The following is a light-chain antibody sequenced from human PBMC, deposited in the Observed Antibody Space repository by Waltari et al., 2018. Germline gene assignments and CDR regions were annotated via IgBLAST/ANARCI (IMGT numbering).Light chain of an antibody. V-gene: IGKV3-20*01. CDR2: GAY. CDR1: QSLTNKY. J-gene: IGKJ2*01. CDR3: QQYGSSIMYT. Sequence: VLTQSPGTLSLSPGETATLSCRAGQSLTNKYLDRYQQKPGQAARLLIYGAYSRAAGIRDRFSGSGSGTDFTLTISRLDPEDSAVYYCQQYGSSIMYTFGQGTKLEIK.